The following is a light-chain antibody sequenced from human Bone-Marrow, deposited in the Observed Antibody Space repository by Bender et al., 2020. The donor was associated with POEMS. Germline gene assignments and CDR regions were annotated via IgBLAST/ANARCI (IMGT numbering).Light chain of an antibody. Sequence: QSALTQPASASGSPGQSVTISCIGSSSDIGGYNYVSWYQQPPGKAPKLLIYEVSKRPSGVSNRFSGSKSGNTASLTISGLQAEDEADYYCSSYAGSNNVVFGGGTKLTVL. CDR1: SSDIGGYNY. CDR3: SSYAGSNNVV. CDR2: EVS. J-gene: IGLJ2*01. V-gene: IGLV2-8*01.